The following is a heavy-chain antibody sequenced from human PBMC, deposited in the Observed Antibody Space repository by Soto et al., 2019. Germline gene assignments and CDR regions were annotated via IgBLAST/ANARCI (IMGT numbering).Heavy chain of an antibody. D-gene: IGHD2-2*01. CDR2: IIPIFGTA. CDR1: GGTFSSYA. J-gene: IGHJ4*02. Sequence: ASVKVSCKASGGTFSSYAISWVRQAPGQGLEWMGGIIPIFGTANYAQKFQGRVTITADESTSTAYMELSSLKASDTAMYYCARLGPHCISTSCYLDYWGQGTLVTVSS. CDR3: ARLGPHCISTSCYLDY. V-gene: IGHV1-69*13.